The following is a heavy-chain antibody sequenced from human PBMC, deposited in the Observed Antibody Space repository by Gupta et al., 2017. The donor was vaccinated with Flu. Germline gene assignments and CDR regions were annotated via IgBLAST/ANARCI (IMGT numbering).Heavy chain of an antibody. J-gene: IGHJ4*02. V-gene: IGHV3-30*01. CDR3: ARGSLGGYYFGPY. Sequence: YEESVKGRFTISRDNAKNNLYLQMDSLRVDDTAMYYCARGSLGGYYFGPYWGQGTLVTVSS. D-gene: IGHD3-22*01.